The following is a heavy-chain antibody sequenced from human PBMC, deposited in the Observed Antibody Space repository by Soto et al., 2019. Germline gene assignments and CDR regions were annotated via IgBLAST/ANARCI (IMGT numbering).Heavy chain of an antibody. Sequence: GGSLRLSCAASGFTFSSYAMHWVRQAPGKGLEWVAVISYDGSNKYYADSVKGRFTISRDNSKNTLYLQMNSLRAEDTAVYYCASGTTGAAFDIWGQGTMVTVSS. D-gene: IGHD1-26*01. V-gene: IGHV3-30-3*01. CDR2: ISYDGSNK. CDR1: GFTFSSYA. CDR3: ASGTTGAAFDI. J-gene: IGHJ3*02.